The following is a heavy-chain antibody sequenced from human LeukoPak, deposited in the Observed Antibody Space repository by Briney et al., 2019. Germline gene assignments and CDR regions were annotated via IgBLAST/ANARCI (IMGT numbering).Heavy chain of an antibody. Sequence: DSVKGRFTISRDNSKNTLYLQVNSLRAEDTAVYYCARDRDYFDYWGQGTLVTVSS. CDR3: ARDRDYFDY. J-gene: IGHJ4*02. V-gene: IGHV3-30*01.